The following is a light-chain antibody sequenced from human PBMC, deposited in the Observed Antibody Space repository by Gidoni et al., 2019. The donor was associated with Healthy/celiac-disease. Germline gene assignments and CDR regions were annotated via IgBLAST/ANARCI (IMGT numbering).Light chain of an antibody. J-gene: IGKJ5*01. CDR1: EDISNY. CDR2: DAS. Sequence: DIQMTQSPSSLSASVGDRVTITCQASEDISNYLNWYQQQPGKAPKLLIYDASNLETGFPSRFSGSGSGTDFTFTISSLQPEDIATYYCQQYDNLPLTFXQXTRLEIK. CDR3: QQYDNLPLT. V-gene: IGKV1-33*01.